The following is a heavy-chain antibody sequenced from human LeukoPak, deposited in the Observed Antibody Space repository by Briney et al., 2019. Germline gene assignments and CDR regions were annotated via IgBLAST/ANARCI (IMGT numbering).Heavy chain of an antibody. V-gene: IGHV5-51*01. CDR2: IDPSDSDI. J-gene: IGHJ4*02. CDR3: ARQTAMGRSGDC. D-gene: IGHD7-27*01. CDR1: GYSFTSYW. Sequence: GESLKISCKASGYSFTSYWIGWVRQMPGIGLEWMGIIDPSDSDIRYTPSFQGQVTISADKSLSTAYLQWNSLKASDTAIYYCARQTAMGRSGDCWGQGTLVTVSS.